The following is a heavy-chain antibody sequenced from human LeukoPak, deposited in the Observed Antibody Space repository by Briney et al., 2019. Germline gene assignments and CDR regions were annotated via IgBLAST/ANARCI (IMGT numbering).Heavy chain of an antibody. Sequence: ASVKVSCKVSGYTLTELSMHWVRQAPGKGLEWMGGFDPEDGETIYAQKFQGRVTMTEGTSTDTAYMELSSLTSEDTAVYYCARDMVTSTYAMDVWGQGTTVTVSS. CDR3: ARDMVTSTYAMDV. J-gene: IGHJ6*02. V-gene: IGHV1-24*01. D-gene: IGHD2-21*02. CDR1: GYTLTELS. CDR2: FDPEDGET.